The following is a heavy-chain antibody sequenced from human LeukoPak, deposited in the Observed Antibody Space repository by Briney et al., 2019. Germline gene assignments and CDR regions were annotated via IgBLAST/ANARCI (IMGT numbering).Heavy chain of an antibody. V-gene: IGHV3-23*01. CDR2: IGSSGGGI. CDR3: AIDPNWGTHS. D-gene: IGHD7-27*01. J-gene: IGHJ4*02. Sequence: GGSLRLPCAASGFTFSTYTMYWVRHPPGKRLEWVSIIGSSGGGIHYADSVKGRFTISRDNSKNALYLQMNSLRVEDTAVYYCAIDPNWGTHSWGQGVLVTVSS. CDR1: GFTFSTYT.